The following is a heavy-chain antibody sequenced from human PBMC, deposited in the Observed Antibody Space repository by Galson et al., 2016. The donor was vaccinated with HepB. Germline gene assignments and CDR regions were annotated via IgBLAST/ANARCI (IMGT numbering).Heavy chain of an antibody. Sequence: SLRLSCAASGFTFSNYGMTWVRQAPGKGLEWVSYIDTSSNSIVYADSVKGRFTISRDNSKSSLYLQMNSLREEDTALYYCVRDFRSSGTFGCWGQGILVTVSS. CDR2: IDTSSNSI. CDR1: GFTFSNYG. D-gene: IGHD3-22*01. J-gene: IGHJ4*02. V-gene: IGHV3-48*02. CDR3: VRDFRSSGTFGC.